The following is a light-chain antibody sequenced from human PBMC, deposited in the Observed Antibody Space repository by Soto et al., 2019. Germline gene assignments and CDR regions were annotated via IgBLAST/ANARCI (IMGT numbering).Light chain of an antibody. CDR3: QLWDSASDHVV. Sequence: VLTQPPSVSVAPGQTASITCGGNNIGSKSVHWYQQKPGQAPVLVVYDDSDRPSGIPERLSGSNSGNTATLTISRVETGDEADYYCQLWDSASDHVVFGGGTQLTVL. J-gene: IGLJ2*01. V-gene: IGLV3-21*02. CDR2: DDS. CDR1: NIGSKS.